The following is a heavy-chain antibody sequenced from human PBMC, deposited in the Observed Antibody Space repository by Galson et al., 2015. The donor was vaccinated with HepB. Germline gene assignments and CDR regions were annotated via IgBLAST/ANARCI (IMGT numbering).Heavy chain of an antibody. Sequence: SCKASGGTFSSYAMHWVRQAPGKGLEWVAVISYDGSNKYYADSVKGRFTISRDNSKNTLYLQMNSLRAEDTAVYYCAREGSGYCSSTSCYDYYMDVWGKGTTVTVSS. D-gene: IGHD2-2*01. V-gene: IGHV3-30-3*01. J-gene: IGHJ6*03. CDR1: GGTFSSYA. CDR2: ISYDGSNK. CDR3: AREGSGYCSSTSCYDYYMDV.